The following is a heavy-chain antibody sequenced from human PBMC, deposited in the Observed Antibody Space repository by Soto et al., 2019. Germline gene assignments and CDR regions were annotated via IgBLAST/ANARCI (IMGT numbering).Heavy chain of an antibody. J-gene: IGHJ3*02. D-gene: IGHD3-3*01. CDR3: ARLRFGSIGAFDI. CDR2: IYYSGST. CDR1: GGSVSSGSYY. Sequence: NPSETLSLTCTVSGGSVSSGSYYWSWIRQPPGKGLEWIGYIYYSGSTNYNPSLKSRVTISVDTSKNQFSLKLSSVTAADTAVYYCARLRFGSIGAFDIWGQGTMVTVSS. V-gene: IGHV4-61*01.